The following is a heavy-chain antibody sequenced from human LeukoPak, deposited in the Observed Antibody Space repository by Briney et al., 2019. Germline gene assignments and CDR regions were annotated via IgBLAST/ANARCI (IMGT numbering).Heavy chain of an antibody. CDR2: ISGSGGST. CDR3: AKEVNPTIFGVVIPGPFDI. CDR1: GFTFSSYA. Sequence: PGGSLRLSCAASGFTFSSYAMSWVRQAPGKGLEWVSAISGSGGSTYYADSVKGRFTISRDNSKNTLYLQMNSLRAEDTAVYYCAKEVNPTIFGVVIPGPFDIWGQGTMLSVSS. D-gene: IGHD3-3*01. V-gene: IGHV3-23*01. J-gene: IGHJ3*02.